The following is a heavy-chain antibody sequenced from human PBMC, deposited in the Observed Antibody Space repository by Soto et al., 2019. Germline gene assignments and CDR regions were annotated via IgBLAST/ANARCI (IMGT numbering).Heavy chain of an antibody. J-gene: IGHJ4*02. CDR3: ASASGDSLVLGGYSLAS. CDR2: VFHSGTA. D-gene: IGHD2-15*01. CDR1: GDSISSIKW. V-gene: IGHV4-4*02. Sequence: QVQLQESGPGVMKPSGTLSLTCTVSGDSISSIKWWSWVRQPPGERLEWIGEVFHSGTANYNPSLNRRLTFSADTSKNHFSLTLTSVTAADTAVYYWASASGDSLVLGGYSLASWGQGPLVTVSS.